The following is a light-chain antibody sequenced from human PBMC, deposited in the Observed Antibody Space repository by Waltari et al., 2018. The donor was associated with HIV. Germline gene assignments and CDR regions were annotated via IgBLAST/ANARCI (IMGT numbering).Light chain of an antibody. V-gene: IGLV2-23*02. J-gene: IGLJ2*01. Sequence: QAALTQPASVSGSPGQSITISCTETSSDVGIDSLVSWYQQYEGTAPKLLIYEVTKRPSRISSRCSGAKSGNTAALTISDREAEDEAKYYCCSYANSATFVVFGGGTRVTV. CDR1: SSDVGIDSL. CDR3: CSYANSATFVV. CDR2: EVT.